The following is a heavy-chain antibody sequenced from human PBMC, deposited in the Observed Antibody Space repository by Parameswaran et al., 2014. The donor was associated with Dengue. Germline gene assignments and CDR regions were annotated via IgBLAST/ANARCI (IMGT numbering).Heavy chain of an antibody. CDR3: AHRLITSYFDWLDVSFFDY. V-gene: IGHV2-5*01. Sequence: VRQAPGKALEWLALIYWNDDKRYSPSLQSRLIITKDTSKNQVVLTMTNMDPVDTATYYCAHRLITSYFDWLDVSFFDYWGQGTLVTVSS. D-gene: IGHD3-9*01. CDR2: IYWNDDK. J-gene: IGHJ4*02.